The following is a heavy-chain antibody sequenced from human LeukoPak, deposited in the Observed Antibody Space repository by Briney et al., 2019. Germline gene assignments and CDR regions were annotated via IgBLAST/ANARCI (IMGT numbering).Heavy chain of an antibody. V-gene: IGHV3-30*18. CDR1: GFTFSSYG. CDR3: AKDREAYYYDSSGYYYEDY. J-gene: IGHJ4*02. CDR2: ISYDGSKK. Sequence: GGSLTLSCAASGFTFSSYGMHWVRQAPGKGLEWVAVISYDGSKKYYVDSAKGRFTISRDNSKNTLYLQMNSLRAEDTAVYYCAKDREAYYYDSSGYYYEDYWGQGTLVTVSS. D-gene: IGHD3-22*01.